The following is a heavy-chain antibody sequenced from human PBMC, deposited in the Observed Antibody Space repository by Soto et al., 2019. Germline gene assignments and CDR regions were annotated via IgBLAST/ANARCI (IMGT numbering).Heavy chain of an antibody. CDR1: GGTFSSYA. CDR2: MIPIFGTA. Sequence: QVQLVQSGAEVKKPGSSVKVSCKASGGTFSSYAISWVRQAPGQELEWMGGMIPIFGTANYAQKFQGRVTSTADESTSTAYMERSSVRSEDTAVDYCARVRVGATLGYGMDVWGQGTKVTVSS. J-gene: IGHJ6*02. V-gene: IGHV1-69*01. D-gene: IGHD1-26*01. CDR3: ARVRVGATLGYGMDV.